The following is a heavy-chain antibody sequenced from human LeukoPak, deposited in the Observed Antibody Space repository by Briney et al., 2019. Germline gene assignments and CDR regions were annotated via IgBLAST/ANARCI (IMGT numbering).Heavy chain of an antibody. Sequence: GXLRLSCEASGFTFSSYWMSWVRQAPGKGLEWVANIRDDGGEIYYVGSVKGRFTISRDNAKSSLFLQMNSLRAEDAAVYYCARDKPRGSYYGSIFDSWGQGTLVTVSS. CDR3: ARDKPRGSYYGSIFDS. D-gene: IGHD1-26*01. CDR2: IRDDGGEI. V-gene: IGHV3-7*01. J-gene: IGHJ4*02. CDR1: GFTFSSYW.